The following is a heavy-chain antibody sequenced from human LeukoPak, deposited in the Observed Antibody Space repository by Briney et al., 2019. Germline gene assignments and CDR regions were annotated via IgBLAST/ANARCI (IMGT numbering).Heavy chain of an antibody. J-gene: IGHJ4*02. CDR1: GYTFTGYY. CDR2: INPNSGGT. D-gene: IGHD6-19*01. CDR3: AKSKRGIAVAEDY. V-gene: IGHV1-2*02. Sequence: ASVKVSCKASGYTFTGYYMRWVRQAPGQGLEWMGWINPNSGGTNYAQKFQGRVTMTRDTSISTAYMELSRLRSDDTAVYYCAKSKRGIAVAEDYWGQGTLVTVSS.